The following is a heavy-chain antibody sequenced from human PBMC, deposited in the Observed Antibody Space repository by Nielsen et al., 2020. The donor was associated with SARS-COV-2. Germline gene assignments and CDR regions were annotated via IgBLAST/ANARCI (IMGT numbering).Heavy chain of an antibody. D-gene: IGHD6-6*01. V-gene: IGHV3-74*01. Sequence: GESLKISCAASGFTFSSYWMHWVRQAPGKGLVWVSRINSDGSSTSYADSVKGRFTISRDNAKNTLYLQMNSLRAEDTAVYYCARDVLKGPYSSSSDYFDYWGQGTLVTVSS. CDR3: ARDVLKGPYSSSSDYFDY. CDR1: GFTFSSYW. J-gene: IGHJ4*02. CDR2: INSDGSST.